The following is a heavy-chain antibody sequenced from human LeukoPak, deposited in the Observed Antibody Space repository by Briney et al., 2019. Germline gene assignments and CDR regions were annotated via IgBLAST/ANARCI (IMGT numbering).Heavy chain of an antibody. V-gene: IGHV4-39*07. CDR3: AKDGGKYVDTAMVRGFDP. CDR1: GGSISSDNYY. CDR2: INHSGST. Sequence: PSETLSLTCTVSGGSISSDNYYWGWIRQPPGKGLEWIGEINHSGSTNYNPSLKSRVTISVDTSKNQFSLKLSSVTAADTAVYYCAKDGGKYVDTAMVRGFDPWGQGTLVTVSS. D-gene: IGHD5-18*01. J-gene: IGHJ5*02.